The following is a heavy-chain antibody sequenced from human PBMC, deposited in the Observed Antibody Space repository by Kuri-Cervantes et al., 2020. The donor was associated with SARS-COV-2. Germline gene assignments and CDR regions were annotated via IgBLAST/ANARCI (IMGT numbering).Heavy chain of an antibody. V-gene: IGHV3-48*01. J-gene: IGHJ4*02. Sequence: GGSLRLSCAASGFTFSSYAMHWVRQAPGKGLEWVSYISSSSSTIYYADSVKGRFTISRDNAKNSLYLEMNSLRAEDTAVYYCARGDERRTTRTFDYWGQGTLVTVSS. CDR1: GFTFSSYA. D-gene: IGHD1-1*01. CDR2: ISSSSSTI. CDR3: ARGDERRTTRTFDY.